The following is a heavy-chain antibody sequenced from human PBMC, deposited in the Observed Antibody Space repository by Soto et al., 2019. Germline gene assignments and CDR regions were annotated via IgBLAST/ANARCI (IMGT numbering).Heavy chain of an antibody. CDR3: ARGPIRAPRSYYYYYMDV. V-gene: IGHV4-34*01. CDR2: INHSGST. J-gene: IGHJ6*03. D-gene: IGHD3-3*01. CDR1: GGSFSGYY. Sequence: SETLSLTCAVYGGSFSGYYWSWIRQPPGKGLEWIGEINHSGSTNYNPSLKSRVTISVDTSKNQFSLKVRSVTAADTAVYYCARGPIRAPRSYYYYYMDVWGKGTTVTVSS.